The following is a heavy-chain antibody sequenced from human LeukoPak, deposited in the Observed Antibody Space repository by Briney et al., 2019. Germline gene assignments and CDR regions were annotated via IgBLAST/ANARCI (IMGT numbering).Heavy chain of an antibody. CDR3: TIDLMTGFSSGWRFGY. Sequence: PGGSLRLSCAASGLTFKNFAMSWVRQAPGKGLEWLAVTSGDEDSTHYADSVRGHFVISTDNSKNTLFLHMNSLGAEDTAVYYCTIDLMTGFSSGWRFGYWGQGTLVTVSS. CDR1: GLTFKNFA. CDR2: TSGDEDST. J-gene: IGHJ4*02. D-gene: IGHD6-19*01. V-gene: IGHV3-23*01.